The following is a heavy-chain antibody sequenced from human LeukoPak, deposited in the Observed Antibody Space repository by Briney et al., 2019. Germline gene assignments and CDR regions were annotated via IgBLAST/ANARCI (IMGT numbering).Heavy chain of an antibody. D-gene: IGHD5-18*01. CDR2: VDPEDGET. Sequence: ASVKVSCKASGYTFTDYYMHWVQQAPGKGLEWMGRVDPEDGETIYAEKFQGRVTITADTSTDTAYMELSSLRSEDTAVYYCARSHYTAMVNDYYYYMDVWGKGTTVTVSS. CDR3: ARSHYTAMVNDYYYYMDV. V-gene: IGHV1-69-2*01. CDR1: GYTFTDYY. J-gene: IGHJ6*03.